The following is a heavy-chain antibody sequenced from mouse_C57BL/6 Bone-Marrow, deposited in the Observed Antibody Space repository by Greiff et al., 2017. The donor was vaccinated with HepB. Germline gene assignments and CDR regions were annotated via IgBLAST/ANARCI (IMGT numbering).Heavy chain of an antibody. CDR2: ISDGGSYT. D-gene: IGHD1-1*01. V-gene: IGHV5-4*01. CDR1: GFTFSSYA. Sequence: EVHLVESGGGLVKPGGSLKLSCAASGFTFSSYAMSWVRQTPEKRLEWVATISDGGSYTYYPDNVKGRFTISRDNAKNNLYLQMSHLKSEDTAMYYCARDYGSSYLAWFAYWGQGTLVTVSA. CDR3: ARDYGSSYLAWFAY. J-gene: IGHJ3*01.